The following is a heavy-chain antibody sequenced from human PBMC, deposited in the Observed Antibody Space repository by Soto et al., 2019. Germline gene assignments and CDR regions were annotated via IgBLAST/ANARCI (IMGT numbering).Heavy chain of an antibody. J-gene: IGHJ4*02. Sequence: SETLSLTCTVSGGSISSGDYYWSWIRQPPGKGLEWIGYIYYSGSTYYNPSLKSRVTISVDTSKNQFSLKLSSVTAADTAVYYCARATVLLWFGDSAPFDYWGQGTLVTVSS. CDR1: GGSISSGDYY. CDR2: IYYSGST. CDR3: ARATVLLWFGDSAPFDY. D-gene: IGHD3-10*01. V-gene: IGHV4-30-4*01.